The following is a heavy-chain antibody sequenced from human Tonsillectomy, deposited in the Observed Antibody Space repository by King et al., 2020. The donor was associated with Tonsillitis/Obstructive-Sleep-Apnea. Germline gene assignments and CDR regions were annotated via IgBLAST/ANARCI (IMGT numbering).Heavy chain of an antibody. V-gene: IGHV3-30*04. CDR3: ARNREMATIKHYYYGMDV. Sequence: VQLVESGGGVVQPGRSLRLSCAASGFTFSSYAMHWVRQAPGKGLEWVAVISYDGSNKYYADSVKGRFTISRDNSKKTLYVQMNSLRAEDTAVYSCARNREMATIKHYYYGMDVWGQGTTVTVSS. CDR1: GFTFSSYA. CDR2: ISYDGSNK. J-gene: IGHJ6*02. D-gene: IGHD5-24*01.